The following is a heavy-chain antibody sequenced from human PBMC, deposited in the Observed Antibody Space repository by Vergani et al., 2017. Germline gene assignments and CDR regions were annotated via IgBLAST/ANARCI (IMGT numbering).Heavy chain of an antibody. CDR1: GGSFSGYY. CDR3: ARGAAHWLDA. V-gene: IGHV4-34*01. J-gene: IGHJ5*02. CDR2: INQSGST. Sequence: QLQLQESGPGLVKPSETLSLTCAVYGGSFSGYYWSWIRQPPGKGLEWIGEINQSGSTNYNPSLKSRVTTSVDTSKKQFSLKWNSVTAADTAVYYCARGAAHWLDAWGQGTLVTVSS. D-gene: IGHD2-15*01.